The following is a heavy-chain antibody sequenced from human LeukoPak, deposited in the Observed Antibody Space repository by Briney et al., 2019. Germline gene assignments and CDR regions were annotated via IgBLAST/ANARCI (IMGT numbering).Heavy chain of an antibody. CDR3: ARDTFEDGDQFFDY. D-gene: IGHD4-17*01. Sequence: ASVKVSCKASGYTFTCYYMHWVRQAPGQGLEWMGWINPNSGGTNYAQKFQGRVTMTRDTSISTAYMELSRLRSDDTAVYYCARDTFEDGDQFFDYWGQGTLVTVSS. V-gene: IGHV1-2*02. J-gene: IGHJ4*02. CDR2: INPNSGGT. CDR1: GYTFTCYY.